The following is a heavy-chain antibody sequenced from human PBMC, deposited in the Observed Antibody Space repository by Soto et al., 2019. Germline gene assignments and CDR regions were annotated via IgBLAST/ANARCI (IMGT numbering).Heavy chain of an antibody. CDR3: AREGPAPDYYYGMAV. CDR2: ISAYNGNT. J-gene: IGHJ6*02. V-gene: IGHV1-18*01. Sequence: QVQLVQSGGEVKKPGASVKVSCKTSGYSFTTYGISWVRQAPGQGLEWMGWISAYNGNTNYAQKLQGRVTMTTDTTTSTAYMELRSLRSDDTAVYYCAREGPAPDYYYGMAVWGQGSTVTVSS. CDR1: GYSFTTYG.